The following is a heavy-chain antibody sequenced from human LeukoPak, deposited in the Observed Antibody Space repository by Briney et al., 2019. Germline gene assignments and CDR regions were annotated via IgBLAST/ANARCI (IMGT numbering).Heavy chain of an antibody. V-gene: IGHV3-23*01. Sequence: GGSLRLSCAASRLTFSNYAMSWVRQAPGKGLEWVSGISASGGTPYYADSVKGRFTISRDNSKNTLHLQMTSLRAEDTAVYFCANSIPGLYYYYYLDVWGKGTTVTVSS. CDR3: ANSIPGLYYYYYLDV. CDR1: RLTFSNYA. D-gene: IGHD2-2*02. J-gene: IGHJ6*03. CDR2: ISASGGTP.